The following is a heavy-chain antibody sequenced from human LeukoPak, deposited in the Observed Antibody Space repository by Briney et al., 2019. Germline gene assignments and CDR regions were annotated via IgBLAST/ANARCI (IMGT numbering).Heavy chain of an antibody. J-gene: IGHJ4*02. CDR3: ARGLSGSSSPLYPFDS. V-gene: IGHV3-30*03. Sequence: GGSLRLSCAASGFTFTSYGMHWVRQAPGKGLEWVALITYDGNYKYYSDSVKGRFTISSDTSKNTMYLQMNSMRAEDTAVYYCARGLSGSSSPLYPFDSWGQGALVTVSS. CDR2: ITYDGNYK. CDR1: GFTFTSYG. D-gene: IGHD6-6*01.